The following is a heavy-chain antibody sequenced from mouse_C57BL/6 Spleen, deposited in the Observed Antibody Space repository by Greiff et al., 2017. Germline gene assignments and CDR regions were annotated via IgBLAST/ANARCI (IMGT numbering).Heavy chain of an antibody. V-gene: IGHV1-74*01. CDR2: IHPSDSDT. J-gene: IGHJ4*01. D-gene: IGHD2-5*01. Sequence: QVQLQQPGAELVKPGASVKVSCKASGYTFTSYWMHWVKQRPGQGLEWIGRIHPSDSDTNYNQKFKGKATLTVDKSSSTAYMQLSSLTSEDSAVYSCALSNYEDYAMDYWGQGTSVTVSS. CDR3: ALSNYEDYAMDY. CDR1: GYTFTSYW.